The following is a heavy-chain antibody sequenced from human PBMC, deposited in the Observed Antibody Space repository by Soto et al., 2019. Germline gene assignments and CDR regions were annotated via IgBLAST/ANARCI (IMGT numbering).Heavy chain of an antibody. J-gene: IGHJ6*02. CDR2: ISTYNGNT. V-gene: IGHV1-18*04. Sequence: QVQLLQSGAEVKKPGASVKVSCKASGYRFTTYGITWVRLAPGQGLEWLGGISTYNGNTDYAQNLHDRVTMTTETSTSTAYMEVTSMTSDDTAVYYCARGLGTNGLDVWGQGTTVTV. D-gene: IGHD7-27*01. CDR3: ARGLGTNGLDV. CDR1: GYRFTTYG.